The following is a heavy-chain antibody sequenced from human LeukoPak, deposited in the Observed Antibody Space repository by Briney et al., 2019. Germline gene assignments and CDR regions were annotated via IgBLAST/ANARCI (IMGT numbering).Heavy chain of an antibody. D-gene: IGHD3-22*01. J-gene: IGHJ3*02. Sequence: PGGSLRLSCAASGFTFSSYAMHWVRQAPGKGLEWVAVISYDGSNKYYADSVKGRFTISRDNSKNTLYLRMNSLRAEDTAVYYCARDVTMIVPADIWGQGTMVTVSS. CDR3: ARDVTMIVPADI. CDR1: GFTFSSYA. CDR2: ISYDGSNK. V-gene: IGHV3-30*01.